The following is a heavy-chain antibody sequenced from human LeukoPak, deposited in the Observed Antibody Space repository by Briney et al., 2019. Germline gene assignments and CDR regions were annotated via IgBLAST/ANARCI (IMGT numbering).Heavy chain of an antibody. D-gene: IGHD2-15*01. CDR2: IGNSGGGT. J-gene: IGHJ4*01. CDR3: VKRYCSGDTCYSAFDY. V-gene: IGHV3-23*01. CDR1: GFSFSNNA. Sequence: QPGGSLRLXCAASGFSFSNNAMSWVRPAPGNGLEWVSAIGNSGGGTYYADSLQGRFTISRDNSKNTLYLQMNSLRAEDTAVYYCVKRYCSGDTCYSAFDYWGHGTLVTVSS.